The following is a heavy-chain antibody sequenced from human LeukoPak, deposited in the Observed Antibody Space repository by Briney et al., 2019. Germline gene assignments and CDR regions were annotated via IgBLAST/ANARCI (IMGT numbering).Heavy chain of an antibody. CDR2: IWYDGSNK. J-gene: IGHJ4*02. CDR3: ARGPTAYYDSSGYYLNTIDY. D-gene: IGHD3-22*01. Sequence: GGSLRLSCAASGFTFSGYGMHWVRQAPGKGLEWVSVIWYDGSNKYYVDSVKGRFTISRDNCNNTLYLQMNSLRAEDTAVYYCARGPTAYYDSSGYYLNTIDYWGQGTLVTVSS. V-gene: IGHV3-33*01. CDR1: GFTFSGYG.